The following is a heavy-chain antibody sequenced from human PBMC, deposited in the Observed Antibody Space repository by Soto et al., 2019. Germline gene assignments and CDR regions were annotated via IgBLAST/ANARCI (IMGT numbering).Heavy chain of an antibody. V-gene: IGHV4-59*01. J-gene: IGHJ5*02. CDR3: ARCPIDHNWFDP. Sequence: SETLSLTCTVSGSAITTYYWSWLRQSPGKGLEWIGHIYDTESTTYNPSLNSRVTLSFDTSNKQFSLRLTSVTAADTAGYYCARCPIDHNWFDPWGQGTLVTVSS. CDR1: GSAITTYY. D-gene: IGHD3-9*01. CDR2: IYDTEST.